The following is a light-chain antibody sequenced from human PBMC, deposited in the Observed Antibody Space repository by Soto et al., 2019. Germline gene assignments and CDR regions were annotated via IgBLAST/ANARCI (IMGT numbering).Light chain of an antibody. Sequence: EIVLAQSPGTLSLSPGERATLSCRASQSVYRSYLAWYQQKPGQAPRLLIYDTSSRATGIPDRFSGSGSGTGFTLTITRLEPDDFAVYYCQQYGSSPRTFGQGTKVEIK. CDR2: DTS. CDR3: QQYGSSPRT. CDR1: QSVYRSY. J-gene: IGKJ1*01. V-gene: IGKV3-20*01.